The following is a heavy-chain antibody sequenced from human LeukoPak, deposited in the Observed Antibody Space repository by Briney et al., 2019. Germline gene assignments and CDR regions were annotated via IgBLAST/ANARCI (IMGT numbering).Heavy chain of an antibody. CDR2: INPNSGGT. D-gene: IGHD5-12*01. CDR3: ARGRFSGYGAD. J-gene: IGHJ4*02. Sequence: ASVKVSCKTSGYTFTDYFMHWVRQAPGQGLEWMGWINPNSGGTNFAQKFQGRVTMTRDTSISTAYMELSSLTSDDTAVYYCARGRFSGYGADWGQGTLVTVSS. V-gene: IGHV1-2*02. CDR1: GYTFTDYF.